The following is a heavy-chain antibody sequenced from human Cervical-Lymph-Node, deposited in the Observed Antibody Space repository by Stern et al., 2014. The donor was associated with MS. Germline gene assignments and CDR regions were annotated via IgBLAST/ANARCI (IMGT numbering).Heavy chain of an antibody. CDR1: GYTFTGYY. D-gene: IGHD6-19*01. Sequence: QVQMAQSGAEVKKPGASVKVSCKASGYTFTGYYMHWVRQAPGPGLECMGRTNPNSGGTNYAQKFQGRVTMTRDTSISTAYMELSRLRSDDTAVYYCAREAAMAVAGTGVDYWGQGTLVTVSS. CDR2: TNPNSGGT. V-gene: IGHV1-2*06. CDR3: AREAAMAVAGTGVDY. J-gene: IGHJ4*02.